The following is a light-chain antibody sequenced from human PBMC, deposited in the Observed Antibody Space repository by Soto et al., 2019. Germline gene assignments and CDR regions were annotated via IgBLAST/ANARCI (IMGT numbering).Light chain of an antibody. CDR3: QQYGDSPVT. Sequence: EIVLTQSPATLSLSPGERATLSCRASQSVSSYLAWYQQKPGQAPRLLIYDASNRATGIPARFSGSGSATDFTLTISSLEHEDFALYYCQQYGDSPVTFGQGTRLEIK. J-gene: IGKJ5*01. CDR2: DAS. CDR1: QSVSSY. V-gene: IGKV3-11*01.